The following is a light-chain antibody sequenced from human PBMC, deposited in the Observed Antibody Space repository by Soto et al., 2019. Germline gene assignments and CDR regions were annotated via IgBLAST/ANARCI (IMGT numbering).Light chain of an antibody. CDR2: LGS. V-gene: IGKV2-28*01. J-gene: IGKJ4*01. CDR3: MQALQTPLT. Sequence: DVVMTQSPLSLPVTPGEPASISCRSSQRLLHSNGYNYLDWYLQKPGQSPQILIYLGSNRASGVPHKVRGSGSGTDFTLKISRVEAEDVGVYYCMQALQTPLTFGRGTKVEI. CDR1: QRLLHSNGYNY.